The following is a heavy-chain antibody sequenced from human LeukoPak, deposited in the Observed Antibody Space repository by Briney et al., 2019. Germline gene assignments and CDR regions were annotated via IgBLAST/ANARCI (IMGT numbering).Heavy chain of an antibody. CDR3: ARDGDTAMVTGWFDP. CDR1: GGSFSGYY. V-gene: IGHV4-34*01. Sequence: SETLSLTCAVYGGSFSGYYWSWIRQPPGKGLEWIGEINHGGSTNYNPSLKSRVTISVDTSKNQFSLKLSSVTAADTAVYYCARDGDTAMVTGWFDPWGQGTLVTVSS. J-gene: IGHJ5*02. D-gene: IGHD5-18*01. CDR2: INHGGST.